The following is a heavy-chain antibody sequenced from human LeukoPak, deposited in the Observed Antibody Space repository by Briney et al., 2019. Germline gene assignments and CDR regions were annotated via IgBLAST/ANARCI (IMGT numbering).Heavy chain of an antibody. J-gene: IGHJ6*02. CDR1: GFSFSSYW. CDR3: ARDCSGGSCYSETQYYYYYGMDV. Sequence: GGSLRLSCAASGFSFSSYWMHWVRQAPGKGLVWVSRINSDGSSTSYADSVKGRFTISRDNAKNTLYLQMNSLRAEDTAVYYCARDCSGGSCYSETQYYYYYGMDVWGQGTTVTVSS. D-gene: IGHD2-15*01. V-gene: IGHV3-74*01. CDR2: INSDGSST.